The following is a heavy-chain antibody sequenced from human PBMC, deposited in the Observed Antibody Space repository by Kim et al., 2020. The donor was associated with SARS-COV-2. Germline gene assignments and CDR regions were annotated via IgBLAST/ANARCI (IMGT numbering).Heavy chain of an antibody. V-gene: IGHV3-30*18. CDR3: AKSARGSSTSCYPPYWCSSGWYVDY. CDR2: ISYDGSNK. Sequence: GGSLRLSCAASGFTFSSYGMHWVRQAPGKGLEWVAVISYDGSNKYYADSVKGRFTISRDNSKNTLYLQMNSLRAEDTAVYYCAKSARGSSTSCYPPYWCSSGWYVDYWGQGTLVTVSS. CDR1: GFTFSSYG. D-gene: IGHD2-2*01. J-gene: IGHJ4*02.